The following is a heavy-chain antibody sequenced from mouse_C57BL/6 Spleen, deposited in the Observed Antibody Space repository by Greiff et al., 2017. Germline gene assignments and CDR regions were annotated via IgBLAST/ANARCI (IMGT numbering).Heavy chain of an antibody. CDR1: GYAFSSSW. CDR3: ARERTTVVAGDFDY. J-gene: IGHJ2*01. CDR2: IYPGDGDT. V-gene: IGHV1-82*01. Sequence: VKLMESGPELVKPGASVKISCKASGYAFSSSWMNWVKQRPGKGLEWIGRIYPGDGDTNYNGKFKGKATLTADKSSSTAYMQLSSLTSEDSAVYFCARERTTVVAGDFDYWGQGTTLTVSS. D-gene: IGHD1-1*01.